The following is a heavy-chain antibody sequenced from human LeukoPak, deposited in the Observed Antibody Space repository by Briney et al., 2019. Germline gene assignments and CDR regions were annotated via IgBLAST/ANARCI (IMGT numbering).Heavy chain of an antibody. J-gene: IGHJ5*02. CDR2: INPSGGST. D-gene: IGHD3-22*01. V-gene: IGHV1-46*01. CDR3: ARGRYYYDSSGFNWFDL. Sequence: ASVKVSCKASGYTFTSYYMHWVRQAPGQGLEWMGIINPSGGSTSYAQKFQGRVTMTRDTSTSTVYMELSSLRSEDTAVYYCARGRYYYDSSGFNWFDLWGQGTLVTVSS. CDR1: GYTFTSYY.